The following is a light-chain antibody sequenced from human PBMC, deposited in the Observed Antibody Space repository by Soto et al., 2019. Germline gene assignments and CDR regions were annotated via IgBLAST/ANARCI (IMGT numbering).Light chain of an antibody. Sequence: DIVMTQSPDSLAVSLGERATINCKCSQSVSYSSNNKNFLAWYQQKPGQPPKLLIYWASTRESGVPDRFTGSGSGTDFTLTISSLQAEDVAVYYCQQYYSAPLTFGGGTKVEI. CDR1: QSVSYSSNNKNF. CDR2: WAS. V-gene: IGKV4-1*01. CDR3: QQYYSAPLT. J-gene: IGKJ4*01.